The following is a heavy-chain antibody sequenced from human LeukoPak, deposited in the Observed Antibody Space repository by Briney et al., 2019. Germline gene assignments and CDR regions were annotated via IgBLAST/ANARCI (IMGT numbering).Heavy chain of an antibody. CDR1: GFTFSSHW. J-gene: IGHJ4*02. CDR2: IKLDGSEK. D-gene: IGHD3-9*01. CDR3: AREGGDILTGYY. Sequence: PGGSLRLSCAASGFTFSSHWMSWVRQAPGKGLEWVANIKLDGSEKYYVDSVKGRFTISRDNAKNSLYLEMNSLRAEDTAVYYCAREGGDILTGYYWGQGTLVTVSS. V-gene: IGHV3-7*01.